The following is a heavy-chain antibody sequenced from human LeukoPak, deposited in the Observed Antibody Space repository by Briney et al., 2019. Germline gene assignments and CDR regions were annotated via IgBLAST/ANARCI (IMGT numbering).Heavy chain of an antibody. CDR2: INPNSGGT. Sequence: ASVKVSCKASGYTFTDYYMHWVRQAPGQGLEWMGWINPNSGGTNYAQKFQGRVTMTRDTSISTAYMELSRLRSEDTAVYYCARDQTARSSSWYGYWGQGTLVTVSS. J-gene: IGHJ4*02. V-gene: IGHV1-2*02. CDR1: GYTFTDYY. D-gene: IGHD6-13*01. CDR3: ARDQTARSSSWYGY.